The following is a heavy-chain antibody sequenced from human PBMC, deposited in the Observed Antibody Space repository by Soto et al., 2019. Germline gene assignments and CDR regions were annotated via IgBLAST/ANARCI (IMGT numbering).Heavy chain of an antibody. CDR2: ISGSGGST. Sequence: PGGSLRLSCAASGFTFSSYAMSWVRQAPGKGLEWVSAISGSGGSTYYADSVKGRFTISRDNSKNTLYLQMNGLRAEDTAVYYCAKDRPQGVVVAANFDYWGQGTLVTVSS. CDR3: AKDRPQGVVVAANFDY. J-gene: IGHJ4*02. D-gene: IGHD2-15*01. V-gene: IGHV3-23*01. CDR1: GFTFSSYA.